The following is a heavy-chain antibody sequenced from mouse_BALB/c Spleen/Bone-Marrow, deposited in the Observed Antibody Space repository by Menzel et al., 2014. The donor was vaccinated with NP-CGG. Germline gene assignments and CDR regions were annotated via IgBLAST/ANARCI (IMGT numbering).Heavy chain of an antibody. CDR2: INPSSGYT. J-gene: IGHJ3*01. D-gene: IGHD2-4*01. V-gene: IGHV1-7*01. Sequence: QVQLQQPGAELAKPGASVKMSCKASGYTFTSYWMHWVKQRPGQGLEWIGNINPSSGYTEYNQKFKDKATLTADKSSSTAYMQLSSLTSEDSAVYYCARPITTGIQAWFAYWGQGTLVTVSA. CDR1: GYTFTSYW. CDR3: ARPITTGIQAWFAY.